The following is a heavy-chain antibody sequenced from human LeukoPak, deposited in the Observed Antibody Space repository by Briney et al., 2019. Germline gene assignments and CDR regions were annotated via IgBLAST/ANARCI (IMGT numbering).Heavy chain of an antibody. Sequence: ASVKVSCKASGYTFTSYGISWVRQAPGQGLEWMGWISAYNGNTNYAQKLQGRITMTTDTSTSTAYMELRSLRSDDTAVYYCARENIVVVVAATRTYGMDVWGQGTMVTVSS. D-gene: IGHD2-15*01. V-gene: IGHV1-18*01. CDR2: ISAYNGNT. CDR3: ARENIVVVVAATRTYGMDV. CDR1: GYTFTSYG. J-gene: IGHJ6*02.